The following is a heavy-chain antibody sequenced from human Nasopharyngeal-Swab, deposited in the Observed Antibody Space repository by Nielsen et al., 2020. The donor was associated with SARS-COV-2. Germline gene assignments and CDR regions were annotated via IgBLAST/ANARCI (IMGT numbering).Heavy chain of an antibody. CDR1: GGTFISYS. CDR3: AKAKVEMGKIEEFDS. J-gene: IGHJ5*01. V-gene: IGHV1-69*04. CDR2: IIPILGIT. Sequence: SVQVSCNASGGTFISYSIIWVRQAPGQGLEWMGSIIPILGITNYAQKFQGRVTITADKSTSKAYMELSSLRSEDTAVYYCAKAKVEMGKIEEFDSWGQGTLVTVSS. D-gene: IGHD5-24*01.